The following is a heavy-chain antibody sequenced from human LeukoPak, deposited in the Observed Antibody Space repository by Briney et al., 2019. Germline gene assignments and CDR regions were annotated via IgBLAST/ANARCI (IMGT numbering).Heavy chain of an antibody. J-gene: IGHJ6*02. CDR3: ARARYSSGWSPYYYYGMDV. D-gene: IGHD6-19*01. V-gene: IGHV1-2*04. CDR1: GYTFTGYY. CDR2: INPNSGGT. Sequence: ASVTVSCKASGYTFTGYYMHWVRQAPGQGLEWMGWINPNSGGTNYAQKFQGWVTMTRDTSISTAYMELSRLRSDDTAVYYCARARYSSGWSPYYYYGMDVWGQGTTVTVSS.